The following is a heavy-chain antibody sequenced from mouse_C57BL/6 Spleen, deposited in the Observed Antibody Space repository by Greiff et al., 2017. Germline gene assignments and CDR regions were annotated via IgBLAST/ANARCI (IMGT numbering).Heavy chain of an antibody. CDR2: INPNNGGT. D-gene: IGHD1-1*01. Sequence: EVQLQQSGPELVKPGASVKISCKASGYTFTDYYMNWVKQSHGKSLEWIGDINPNNGGTSYNQKFKGKVTLTVDKSSSTAYMELRSLTSEDSAVYYCARGITTVVDWYFDVWGTGTTVTVSS. V-gene: IGHV1-26*01. CDR1: GYTFTDYY. CDR3: ARGITTVVDWYFDV. J-gene: IGHJ1*03.